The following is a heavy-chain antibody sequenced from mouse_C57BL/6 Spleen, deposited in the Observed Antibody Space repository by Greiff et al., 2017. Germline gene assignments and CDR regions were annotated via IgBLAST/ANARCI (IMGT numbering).Heavy chain of an antibody. D-gene: IGHD1-1*01. CDR1: GFTFSDYG. CDR3: ARMWYYGSSWYFDV. CDR2: ISSGSSTI. J-gene: IGHJ1*03. V-gene: IGHV5-17*01. Sequence: EVMLVESGGGLVKPGGSLKLSCAASGFTFSDYGMHWVRQAPEKGLEWVAYISSGSSTIYYADTVKGRFTISRDNAKNTLFLQMTSLRSEDTAMYYCARMWYYGSSWYFDVWGTGTTVTVSS.